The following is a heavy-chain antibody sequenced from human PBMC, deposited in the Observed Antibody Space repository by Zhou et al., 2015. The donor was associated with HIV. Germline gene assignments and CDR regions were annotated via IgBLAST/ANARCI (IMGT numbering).Heavy chain of an antibody. CDR2: ISWDGTKT. V-gene: IGHV3-43D*04. CDR1: GFIFDDFA. CDR3: AKDSGDGDIDF. Sequence: EVQLVESGGVVVQPGGALRLSCIISGFIFDDFAMHWVRQVPGEGLEWVAFISWDGTKTYYSESVKGRFTVSRDNRESSLFLQLAGLRSEDSARYYCAKDSGDGDIDFWGQGNRGLRLL. J-gene: IGHJ4*02.